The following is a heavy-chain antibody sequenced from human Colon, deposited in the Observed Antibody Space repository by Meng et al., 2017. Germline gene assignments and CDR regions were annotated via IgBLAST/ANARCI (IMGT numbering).Heavy chain of an antibody. CDR1: GLTFSNSW. V-gene: IGHV3-74*01. Sequence: VQRVEAGGGLVQSGGSLTLSCAASGLTFSNSWMHWVRQVPGKRLVWVSEISPDGSTTVYADSVKGRFTISKDNAKNTLYLQMNSLGAGDTAVYYCARDLYRAYDYWGQGTLVTVSS. CDR3: ARDLYRAYDY. D-gene: IGHD3-16*02. CDR2: ISPDGSTT. J-gene: IGHJ4*02.